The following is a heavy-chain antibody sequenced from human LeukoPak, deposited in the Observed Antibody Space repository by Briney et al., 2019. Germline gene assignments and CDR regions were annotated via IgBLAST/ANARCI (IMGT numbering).Heavy chain of an antibody. V-gene: IGHV4-59*08. CDR2: IYYSGST. Sequence: SETLSLTCTVPGGSISSYYWSWIRQPPGKGLEWIGYIYYSGSTNYNPSLKSRVTISVDTSKNQFSLKLSSVTAADTAVYYCARPHGGGYCSSTSCYTGDGFDPWGQGTLVTVSS. CDR3: ARPHGGGYCSSTSCYTGDGFDP. D-gene: IGHD2-2*02. CDR1: GGSISSYY. J-gene: IGHJ5*02.